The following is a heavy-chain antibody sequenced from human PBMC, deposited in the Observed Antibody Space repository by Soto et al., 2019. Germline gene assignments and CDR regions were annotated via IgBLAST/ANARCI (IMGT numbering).Heavy chain of an antibody. Sequence: ASVKVSGKTSGSTFTGYYIHWVRQAPGQGLEWMGWINPNTGATLYAQKFQDRVTMTRDTSISTAYMELSGLTSQDTAVYFCASEKDYEMLPVYKKAGGFDYWGQGTLATVS. CDR2: INPNTGAT. V-gene: IGHV1-2*02. J-gene: IGHJ4*02. CDR1: GSTFTGYY. D-gene: IGHD3-9*01. CDR3: ASEKDYEMLPVYKKAGGFDY.